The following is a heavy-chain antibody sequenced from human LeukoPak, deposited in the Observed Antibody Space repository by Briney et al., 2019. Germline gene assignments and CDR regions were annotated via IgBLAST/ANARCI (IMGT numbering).Heavy chain of an antibody. CDR2: ISYDGTNK. Sequence: GGSLRLSCAASGFTFSSYAMHWVRQAPGKGLEWVAVISYDGTNKYYADSVKGRFTISRDNSKNTLYLQMNSLRAEDTAVYYCANILYDFWSGYFDYWGQGTLVTVSS. V-gene: IGHV3-30-3*01. CDR3: ANILYDFWSGYFDY. D-gene: IGHD3-3*01. J-gene: IGHJ4*02. CDR1: GFTFSSYA.